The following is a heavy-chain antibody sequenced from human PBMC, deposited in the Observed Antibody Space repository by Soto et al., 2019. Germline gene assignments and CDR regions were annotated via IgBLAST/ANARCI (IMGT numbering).Heavy chain of an antibody. CDR3: AREGEEAGSAPAY. CDR2: LLYDGTNK. CDR1: GLTISSHT. V-gene: IGHV3-30-3*01. D-gene: IGHD6-13*01. Sequence: QVQLVESGGGVVQPGRSLRLSCLVSGLTISSHTIHWVRQAPGKGLEGVAILLYDGTNKYYADSVKGRCTISRDNSKNTVYLQMGSLTSEDTAVYYCAREGEEAGSAPAYWGQGTLVTVSS. J-gene: IGHJ4*02.